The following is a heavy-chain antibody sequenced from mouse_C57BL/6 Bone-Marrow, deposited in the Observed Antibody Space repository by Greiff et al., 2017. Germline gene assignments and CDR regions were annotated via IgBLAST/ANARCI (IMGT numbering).Heavy chain of an antibody. CDR1: GYTFTGYW. CDR2: IDPSDSYT. CDR3: ANSNSFAY. J-gene: IGHJ3*01. Sequence: VQLQQPGAELVRPGTSVKLSCKASGYTFTGYWMHWVKQRPGQGLEWIGVIDPSDSYTNYNQKFKGKATLTVDTSSSTAYMQLSSLTSEDSAVYYCANSNSFAYWGQGTLVTVSA. D-gene: IGHD2-5*01. V-gene: IGHV1-59*01.